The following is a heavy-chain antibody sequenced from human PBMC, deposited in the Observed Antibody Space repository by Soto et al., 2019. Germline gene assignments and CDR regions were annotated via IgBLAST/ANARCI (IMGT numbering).Heavy chain of an antibody. CDR3: AKAGQLDC. V-gene: IGHV3-30*18. D-gene: IGHD6-6*01. CDR1: GFTFSSYG. CDR2: ISYDGSNK. Sequence: LRLSCAASGFTFSSYGMHWVRQAPGKGLEWVAVISYDGSNKYYADSVKGRFTISRDNSKNTLYLQMNSLRAEDTAVYYCAKAGQLDCWGQGTLVTVSS. J-gene: IGHJ4*02.